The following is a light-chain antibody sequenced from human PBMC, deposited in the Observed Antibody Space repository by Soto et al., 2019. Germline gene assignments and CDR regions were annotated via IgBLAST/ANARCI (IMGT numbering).Light chain of an antibody. J-gene: IGKJ3*01. Sequence: DVENTQSPLSLPVTLGQPASISCRSSQSLVHSDENTYLNWSQQRPGQSPRRLIYKVSDRDSGDPDRCSGSGSGTDFILTIRRVKPEDFAVYYCQQFGTSSLVTFGPGTTGDIK. V-gene: IGKV2-30*02. CDR1: QSLVHSDENTY. CDR2: KVS. CDR3: QQFGTSSLVT.